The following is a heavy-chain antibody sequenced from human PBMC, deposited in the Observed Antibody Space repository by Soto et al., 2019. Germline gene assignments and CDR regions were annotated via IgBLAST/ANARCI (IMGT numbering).Heavy chain of an antibody. D-gene: IGHD2-15*01. CDR2: IYHSGST. CDR3: ARTLSKEYCSGGSCYSSTYGAFDI. J-gene: IGHJ3*02. CDR1: GGSISSSNW. V-gene: IGHV4-4*02. Sequence: SETLSLTCAVSGGSISSSNWWSWVRQPAGKGLEWIGEIYHSGSTNYNPSLKSRVTISVDKSKNQFSLKLSSVTAADTAVYYCARTLSKEYCSGGSCYSSTYGAFDIWGQGTMVTVSS.